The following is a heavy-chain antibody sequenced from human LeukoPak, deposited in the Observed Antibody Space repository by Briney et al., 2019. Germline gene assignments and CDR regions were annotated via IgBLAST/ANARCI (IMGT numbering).Heavy chain of an antibody. CDR2: ISAYNGNT. V-gene: IGHV1-18*01. J-gene: IGHJ4*02. CDR1: GYTFTSYG. Sequence: ASVKVSCKASGYTFTSYGISWVRQAPGQGLEWMGWISAYNGNTNYAQKLQGRVTMTTDTSTSTAYMELRSLRSDDTAVYYCARRNDARVMVRGVFDYWGQGTLVTVSS. D-gene: IGHD3-10*01. CDR3: ARRNDARVMVRGVFDY.